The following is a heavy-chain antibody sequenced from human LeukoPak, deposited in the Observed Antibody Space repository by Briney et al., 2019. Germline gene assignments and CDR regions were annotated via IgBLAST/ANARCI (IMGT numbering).Heavy chain of an antibody. J-gene: IGHJ6*03. V-gene: IGHV4-59*11. CDR1: GGSISSHY. D-gene: IGHD7-27*01. CDR3: ARVEGLTGDYYYYYMDV. CDR2: IYYSGST. Sequence: PSETLSLNCTVSGGSISSHYWSWIRQPPGKGLEWIGYIYYSGSTNYNPSLKSRVTISVDTSKNQFSLKLSSVTAADTAVYYCARVEGLTGDYYYYYMDVWGKGTTVTVSS.